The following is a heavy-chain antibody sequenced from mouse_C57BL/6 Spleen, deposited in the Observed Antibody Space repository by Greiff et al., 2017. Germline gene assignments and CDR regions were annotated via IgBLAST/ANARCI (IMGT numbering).Heavy chain of an antibody. Sequence: QVQLQQSGAELARPGASVKLSCKASGYTFTSYGISWVKQRTGQGLEWIGEIYPRSGNTYYNEKFKGKATLTADKSSSTASMQLRSLASEDSAVYFCASLLYGVAYWGQGTLVTVSA. CDR1: GYTFTSYG. V-gene: IGHV1-81*01. D-gene: IGHD2-10*01. J-gene: IGHJ3*01. CDR3: ASLLYGVAY. CDR2: IYPRSGNT.